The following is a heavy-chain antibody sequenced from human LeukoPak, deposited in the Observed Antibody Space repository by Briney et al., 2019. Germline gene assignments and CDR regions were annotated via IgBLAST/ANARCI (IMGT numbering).Heavy chain of an antibody. J-gene: IGHJ4*02. CDR1: GFTFSSYA. D-gene: IGHD3-10*01. CDR3: GRFGELFSFDY. CDR2: IGGSGGST. V-gene: IGHV3-23*01. Sequence: GGSLRLSCAASGFTFSSYAMSWVRQAPGKGLEWVSAIGGSGGSTYYADSVKGRFTISRDNSKNTLYLQMNSLRAEDTAVYYCGRFGELFSFDYWGQGTLVTVSS.